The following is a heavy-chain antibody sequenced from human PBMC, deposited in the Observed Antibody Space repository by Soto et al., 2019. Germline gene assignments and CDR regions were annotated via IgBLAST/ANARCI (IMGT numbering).Heavy chain of an antibody. J-gene: IGHJ4*02. CDR3: NKYSYDTRAFDY. V-gene: IGHV3-15*01. Sequence: GGSLRLSCAASGFTFSRYAMSWVRQAPGKGLEWVGRIKSKTDGGTTDYAAPVKGRFTISRDDSKNTLYLQMNSLKTEDTAVYYCNKYSYDTRAFDYWGQGTLVTVSS. CDR2: IKSKTDGGTT. D-gene: IGHD5-18*01. CDR1: GFTFSRYA.